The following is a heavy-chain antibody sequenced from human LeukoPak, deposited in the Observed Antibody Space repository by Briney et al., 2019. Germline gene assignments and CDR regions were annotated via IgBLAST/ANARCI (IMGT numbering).Heavy chain of an antibody. CDR2: IYYSGST. CDR3: ARGSPLYYGDYVYYFDY. J-gene: IGHJ4*02. CDR1: GGSISSSSYY. V-gene: IGHV4-39*07. D-gene: IGHD4-17*01. Sequence: SETLSLTCTVSGGSISSSSYYWGWIRQPPGTGLEWIGSIYYSGSTYYNPSLKSRVTISVDTSKNQFSLKLSSVTAADTAVYYCARGSPLYYGDYVYYFDYWGQGTLVTVSP.